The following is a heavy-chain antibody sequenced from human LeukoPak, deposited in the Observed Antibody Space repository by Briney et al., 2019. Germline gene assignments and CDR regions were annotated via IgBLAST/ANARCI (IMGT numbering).Heavy chain of an antibody. V-gene: IGHV3-23*01. CDR2: ISGSGGST. CDR1: GFTFSSYA. J-gene: IGHJ2*01. Sequence: HPGGSLRLSCAASGFTFSSYAMSWVRQAPGKGLEWVSAISGSGGSTYYADSVKGRFTISRDNSKNTLYLQMNSLRAEDTAVYYCAKDRERGGLYWYFDLWGRGTLVTVSS. D-gene: IGHD2-15*01. CDR3: AKDRERGGLYWYFDL.